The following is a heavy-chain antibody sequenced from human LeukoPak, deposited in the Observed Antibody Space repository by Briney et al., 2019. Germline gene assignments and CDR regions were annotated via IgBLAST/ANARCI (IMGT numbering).Heavy chain of an antibody. D-gene: IGHD3-3*01. Sequence: PGGSLRLSCAASGFTFSSYSMNWVRQAPGKGLEWVSAISGSGGSTYYADSVKGRFTISRDNSKNTLYLQMNSLRAEDTAVYYCAKYGFFGVVEKGFDYWGQGTLVTVSS. CDR1: GFTFSSYS. CDR2: ISGSGGST. J-gene: IGHJ4*02. V-gene: IGHV3-23*01. CDR3: AKYGFFGVVEKGFDY.